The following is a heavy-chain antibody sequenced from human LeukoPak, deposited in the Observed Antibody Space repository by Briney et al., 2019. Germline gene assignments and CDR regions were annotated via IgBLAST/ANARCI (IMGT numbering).Heavy chain of an antibody. J-gene: IGHJ6*04. D-gene: IGHD6-19*01. V-gene: IGHV4-34*01. CDR2: INHSGST. CDR1: GGSFSGYY. Sequence: SETLSLTCAVYGGSFSGYYWSWIRQPPGKGLEWIGEINHSGSTNYNPSLKSRVTISVDTSKNQFSVKLSSVTAADTAVYYCARETGYSSGRKRRPHMDVWGKGTTVTVSS. CDR3: ARETGYSSGRKRRPHMDV.